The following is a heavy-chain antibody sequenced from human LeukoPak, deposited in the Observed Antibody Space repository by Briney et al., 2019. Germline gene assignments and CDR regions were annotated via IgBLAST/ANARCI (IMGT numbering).Heavy chain of an antibody. D-gene: IGHD4-17*01. CDR3: ARASTTVPNLLDY. CDR1: GFTFSTFP. CDR2: IIGSGET. Sequence: GGSLRLSCAASGFTFSTFPMTWVRQAPGEGLEWVSVIIGSGETYYADSVKGRFTISRDNSKNTLYLQMNSLRAEDTAVYYCARASTTVPNLLDYWGQGALVSVSS. V-gene: IGHV3-23*01. J-gene: IGHJ4*02.